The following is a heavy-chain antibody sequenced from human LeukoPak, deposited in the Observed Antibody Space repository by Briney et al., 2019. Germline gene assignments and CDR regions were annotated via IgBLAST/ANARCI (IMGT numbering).Heavy chain of an antibody. Sequence: SETLSLTCVVSGDSISSGGYSWSWIRQTPGKGLEWIAYIHDSGSTYNNPSLKSRPSISVDTSKNQFSLKLSSVTAADTAVYYCARVTKPRGYSYGYYFDYWGQGTLVTVSS. CDR2: IHDSGST. D-gene: IGHD5-18*01. J-gene: IGHJ4*02. CDR3: ARVTKPRGYSYGYYFDY. V-gene: IGHV4-30-4*07. CDR1: GDSISSGGYS.